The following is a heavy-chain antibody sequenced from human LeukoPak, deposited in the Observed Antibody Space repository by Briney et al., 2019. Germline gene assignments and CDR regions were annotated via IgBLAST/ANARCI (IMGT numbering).Heavy chain of an antibody. V-gene: IGHV4-59*01. CDR3: ARDRDGYNGGAFDI. D-gene: IGHD5-24*01. CDR2: IYYSGST. J-gene: IGHJ3*02. Sequence: SETLSLTCTVSGGSISSYYWSWIRQPPGKGLEWIGYIYYSGSTNYNPSLKSRVTISVVTSKNQFSLKLSSVTAADTAVYYCARDRDGYNGGAFDIWGQGTMVTVSS. CDR1: GGSISSYY.